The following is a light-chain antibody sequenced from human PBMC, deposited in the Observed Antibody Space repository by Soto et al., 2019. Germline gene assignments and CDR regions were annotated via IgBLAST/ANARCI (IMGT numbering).Light chain of an antibody. Sequence: QSVLTQPPSVSAAPGQKVTISCSGSSSNIGNHYVSWYQQLPGTAPKLLIYDNNERPSVIPDRFSGSKSGTSATLGITGLQTGDEADYYCGTWDSSLSAVVFGGGTKLTVL. CDR3: GTWDSSLSAVV. CDR2: DNN. V-gene: IGLV1-51*01. CDR1: SSNIGNHY. J-gene: IGLJ2*01.